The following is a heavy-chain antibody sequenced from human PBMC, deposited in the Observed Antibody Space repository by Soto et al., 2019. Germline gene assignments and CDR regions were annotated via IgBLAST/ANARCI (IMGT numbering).Heavy chain of an antibody. Sequence: PGESLKISCKGSGYSFTSYWISWVRQMPGKGLEWMGRIDPSDSYTNYSPSFQGHVTISADKSISTAYLQWSSLKASDTAMYYCARTSTFRIAAPNYYGMDVWGQGTTVTVSS. D-gene: IGHD6-6*01. CDR3: ARTSTFRIAAPNYYGMDV. J-gene: IGHJ6*02. V-gene: IGHV5-10-1*01. CDR2: IDPSDSYT. CDR1: GYSFTSYW.